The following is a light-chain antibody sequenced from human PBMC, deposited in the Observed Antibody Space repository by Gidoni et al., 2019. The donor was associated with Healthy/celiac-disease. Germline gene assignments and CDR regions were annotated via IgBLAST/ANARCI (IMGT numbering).Light chain of an antibody. CDR2: LGS. V-gene: IGKV2-28*01. CDR1: QSLLHSNGYNY. Sequence: DRVMTQSPLSLPVTPGEPASISCRSSQSLLHSNGYNYLDWYLQKPGQSPQLLIYLGSNRASGVPDRFSGSGSGTDFTLKISRVEAEDVGVYYCMQALQTPSTFGQGTKLEIK. J-gene: IGKJ2*01. CDR3: MQALQTPST.